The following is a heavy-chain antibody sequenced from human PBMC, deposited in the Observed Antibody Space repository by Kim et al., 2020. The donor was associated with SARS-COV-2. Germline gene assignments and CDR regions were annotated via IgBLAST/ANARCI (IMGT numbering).Heavy chain of an antibody. D-gene: IGHD5-18*01. J-gene: IGHJ4*02. Sequence: SETLSLTCTVSGGSISSSSYYWGWIRQPPGKGLEWIGSIYYSGSTYYNPSLKSRVTISVDTSKNQFSLKLSSVTAADTAVYYCARHTGTAIDYWGQGTLVTVSS. V-gene: IGHV4-39*01. CDR1: GGSISSSSYY. CDR3: ARHTGTAIDY. CDR2: IYYSGST.